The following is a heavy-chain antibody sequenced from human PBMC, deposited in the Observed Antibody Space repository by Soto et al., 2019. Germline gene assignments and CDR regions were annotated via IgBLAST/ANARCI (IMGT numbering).Heavy chain of an antibody. CDR3: ARSLTVTPNYFDY. D-gene: IGHD4-17*01. V-gene: IGHV3-23*01. J-gene: IGHJ4*02. CDR1: GFTFSSYA. Sequence: EVQLLESGGGLVQPGGSLRLSCAASGFTFSSYAMSWVRQAPGKGLEWVSAISGSGGSTYYADSVKGRFTISRDNSKNALYLQMNSLRAEDTAVYYCARSLTVTPNYFDYWGQGTLVTVSS. CDR2: ISGSGGST.